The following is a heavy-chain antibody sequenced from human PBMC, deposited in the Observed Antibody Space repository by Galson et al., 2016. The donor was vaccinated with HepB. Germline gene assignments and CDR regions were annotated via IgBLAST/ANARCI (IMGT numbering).Heavy chain of an antibody. CDR1: GYIFTSYG. Sequence: SVKVSCKVSGYIFTSYGISWVRQAPGQGLEWMGWISGYNGDAHYARELQGRVTATIDTPANTAYMELRSLRSDDTAVYYCARKGTGMAPDYWGQGTLVTVSS. D-gene: IGHD5-18*01. CDR3: ARKGTGMAPDY. V-gene: IGHV1-18*01. CDR2: ISGYNGDA. J-gene: IGHJ4*02.